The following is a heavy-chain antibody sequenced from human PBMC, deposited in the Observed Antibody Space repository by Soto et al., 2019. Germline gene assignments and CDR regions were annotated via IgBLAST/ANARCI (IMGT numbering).Heavy chain of an antibody. CDR3: ARPVPDQSTTYYYGSGSWDV. D-gene: IGHD3-10*01. CDR1: GGSFSGYY. CDR2: INHSGST. J-gene: IGHJ6*04. Sequence: SETLSLTCAVYGGSFSGYYWSWIRQPPGKGLEWIGEINHSGSTNYNPSLKSRVTISVDTSKNQFSLKLSSVTAADTAVYYCARPVPDQSTTYYYGSGSWDVWGKGTTVTVSS. V-gene: IGHV4-34*01.